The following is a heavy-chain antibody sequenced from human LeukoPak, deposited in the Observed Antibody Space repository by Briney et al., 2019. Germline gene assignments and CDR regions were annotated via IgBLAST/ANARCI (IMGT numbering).Heavy chain of an antibody. V-gene: IGHV4-39*07. CDR1: GGSISSSGYS. CDR2: IYYSGST. CDR3: ARSDGSGSAGDY. D-gene: IGHD3-10*01. J-gene: IGHJ4*02. Sequence: SETLSLTCTVSGGSISSSGYSWGWIRQPPGKGLEWIGTIYYSGSTNYNPSLKSRVTISVDTSKNQFSLKLSSVTAADTAVYYCARSDGSGSAGDYWGQGTLVTVSS.